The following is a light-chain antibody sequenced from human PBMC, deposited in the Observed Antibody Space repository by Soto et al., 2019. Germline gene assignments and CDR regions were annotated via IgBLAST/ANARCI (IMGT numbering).Light chain of an antibody. J-gene: IGLJ2*01. CDR2: DVT. V-gene: IGLV2-8*01. CDR3: SSYAGSSIPVA. Sequence: QSALTQPPSASGSPGQSVTISCTGSSSDFGGYNFVSWYQHHPGKAPRLMIYDVTQRPSGVPDRFSGSKSGNTASLTVSGLQVDDEAYYYCSSYAGSSIPVAFGGGTKLTVL. CDR1: SSDFGGYNF.